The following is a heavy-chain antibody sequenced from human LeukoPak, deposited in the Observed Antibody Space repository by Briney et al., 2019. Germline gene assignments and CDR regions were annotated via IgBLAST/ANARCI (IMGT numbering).Heavy chain of an antibody. V-gene: IGHV3-30*18. D-gene: IGHD2-21*02. CDR1: GFTFSSYG. Sequence: GGSLRLSCAASGFTFSSYGMHWVRQAPGKGLEWVAVISYDGSNKYYADSVKGRFTISRDNSKNTLYLRMNSLRAEDTAVYYCAKDRLAYCGGDCYSSLTFDYWGQGTLVTVSS. J-gene: IGHJ4*02. CDR2: ISYDGSNK. CDR3: AKDRLAYCGGDCYSSLTFDY.